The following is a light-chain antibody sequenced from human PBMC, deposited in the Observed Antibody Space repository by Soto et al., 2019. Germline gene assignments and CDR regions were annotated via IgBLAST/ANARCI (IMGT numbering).Light chain of an antibody. V-gene: IGKV3-15*01. CDR3: QQYNNWPPLT. J-gene: IGKJ4*01. CDR2: GAS. CDR1: QSVSSN. Sequence: EIVMTQSPATLSVSPGERATLSCRASQSVSSNLAWYQQKPGQAPRLLIYGASTRATGIPARFSGSGSGTDFTLTLSSLQSEDFGVYYCQQYNNWPPLTIGGGTKVEIK.